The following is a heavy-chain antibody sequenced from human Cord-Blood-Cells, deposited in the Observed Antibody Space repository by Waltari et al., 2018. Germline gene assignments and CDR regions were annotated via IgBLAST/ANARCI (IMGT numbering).Heavy chain of an antibody. D-gene: IGHD6-6*01. Sequence: QVQLQESGPGLVKPSETLSPTCAVSGYSISSGYYWGWIRQPPGKGLEWIGSIYHSGSTYYNPSLKSRVTISVDTSKNQFSLKLSSVTAADTAVYYCARDFRDSSSSGGFDYWGQGTLVTVSS. CDR2: IYHSGST. J-gene: IGHJ4*02. V-gene: IGHV4-38-2*02. CDR1: GYSISSGYY. CDR3: ARDFRDSSSSGGFDY.